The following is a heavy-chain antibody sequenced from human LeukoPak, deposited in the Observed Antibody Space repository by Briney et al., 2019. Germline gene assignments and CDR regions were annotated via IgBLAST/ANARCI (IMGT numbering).Heavy chain of an antibody. J-gene: IGHJ6*03. CDR2: IRYDGSNK. Sequence: GGSLRLSCAASGFTFSSYGMHWVRQAPGKGLEWVAFIRYDGSNKYYADSVKGRFTISRDNSKNTLYLQMNSLRAEDTAVYYCAKAGSIVVVGYYYMDVWGKGTTVTVSS. CDR1: GFTFSSYG. V-gene: IGHV3-30*02. D-gene: IGHD2-21*01. CDR3: AKAGSIVVVGYYYMDV.